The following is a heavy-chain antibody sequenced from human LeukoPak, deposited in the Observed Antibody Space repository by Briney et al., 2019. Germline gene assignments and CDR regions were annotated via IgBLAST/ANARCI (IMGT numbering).Heavy chain of an antibody. CDR3: TSENYDFWSGYHDY. CDR1: GFTFSSYA. D-gene: IGHD3-3*01. V-gene: IGHV3-49*03. J-gene: IGHJ4*02. Sequence: GGSLRLSCAASGFTFSSYAMSWFRQAPGKGLEWVGFIRSKAYGGTTEYAASVKGRFTISRDDSKSIAYLQMNSLKTEDTAVYYCTSENYDFWSGYHDYWGQGTLVTVSS. CDR2: IRSKAYGGTT.